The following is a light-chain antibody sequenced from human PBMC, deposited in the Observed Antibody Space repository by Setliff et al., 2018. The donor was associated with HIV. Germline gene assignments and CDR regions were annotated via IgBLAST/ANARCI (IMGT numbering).Light chain of an antibody. CDR2: DTS. V-gene: IGLV7-46*01. J-gene: IGLJ3*02. CDR1: TGAVTSGLY. Sequence: QAVVTQEPSLTVSPGGTVTLTCGSSTGAVTSGLYPYWFQQKPGRAPRTLIYDTSNKHSWTPARFSGSLLGGKAALTLSGAQPEDEADYYCFLSYSGARRVFGGGTKVTVL. CDR3: FLSYSGARRV.